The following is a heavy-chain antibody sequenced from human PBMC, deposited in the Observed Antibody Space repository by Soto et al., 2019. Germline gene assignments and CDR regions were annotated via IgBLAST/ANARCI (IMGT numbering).Heavy chain of an antibody. Sequence: QVQLQESGPGLVKPSQTLSLTCTVSGDSISSADYFWSWIRQAPGKGLEWIGCIYYTGVTFYNPSLQSRVTISVDTSKNQFSLKLRSVTAADTAVYYCARDSAPYNENHVSLYWGQGTLVTVSS. D-gene: IGHD3-10*01. CDR3: ARDSAPYNENHVSLY. CDR2: IYYTGVT. V-gene: IGHV4-30-4*01. CDR1: GDSISSADYF. J-gene: IGHJ4*02.